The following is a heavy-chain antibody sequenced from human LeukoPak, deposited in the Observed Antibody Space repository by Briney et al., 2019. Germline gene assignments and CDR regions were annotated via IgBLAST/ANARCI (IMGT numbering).Heavy chain of an antibody. Sequence: ASVKVSCKASEYTFTDYAINWVRQAPGQRLEWMGWINAGNGNTRYSQRFQGRVTITRDTSASTAYMELSSLTSEDTAVYYCARGPPSEADYGMDVWGQGTTVTVSS. V-gene: IGHV1-3*01. CDR3: ARGPPSEADYGMDV. CDR2: INAGNGNT. CDR1: EYTFTDYA. J-gene: IGHJ6*02.